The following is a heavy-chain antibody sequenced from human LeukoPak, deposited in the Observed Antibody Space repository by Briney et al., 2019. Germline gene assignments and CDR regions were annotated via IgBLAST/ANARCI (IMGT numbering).Heavy chain of an antibody. V-gene: IGHV1-2*02. CDR2: INPNSGGT. CDR1: GYTFTGYY. D-gene: IGHD2-2*01. J-gene: IGHJ4*02. Sequence: ASVKVSCKASGYTFTGYYMHWVRQAPGQGLEWMGWINPNSGGTNYAQKFQGRVTMTRDTSISTAYMELSRLRSDDTAVYYCARADIVVVPAASYWGQGTLVTVSS. CDR3: ARADIVVVPAASY.